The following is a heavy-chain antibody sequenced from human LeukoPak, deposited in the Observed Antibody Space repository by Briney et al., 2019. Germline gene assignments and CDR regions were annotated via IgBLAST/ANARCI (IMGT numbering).Heavy chain of an antibody. CDR3: ARQEYYDSSGYY. Sequence: SETLSLTCAVCGGSFSGYYWSWIRQPPGKGLEWIGEINHSGSTNYNPSLKSRATISVDTSKNQFSLKLSSVTAADTAVYYCARQEYYDSSGYYWGQGTLVTVSS. J-gene: IGHJ4*02. CDR1: GGSFSGYY. V-gene: IGHV4-34*01. D-gene: IGHD3-22*01. CDR2: INHSGST.